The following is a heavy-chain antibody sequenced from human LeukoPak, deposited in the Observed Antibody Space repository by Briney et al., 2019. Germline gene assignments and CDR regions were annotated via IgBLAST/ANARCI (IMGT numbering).Heavy chain of an antibody. CDR2: ISSSSSTI. Sequence: GGSLRLSCAASGFTFSSYSMNWVRQAPGKGLEWVSYISSSSSTIYYADSVKGRFTISRDNAKNSLYLQMNSLRAEDTAVYYCAREWGNCSSTSCYREYAFDIWGQGTMVTVSS. V-gene: IGHV3-48*04. CDR3: AREWGNCSSTSCYREYAFDI. CDR1: GFTFSSYS. D-gene: IGHD2-2*01. J-gene: IGHJ3*02.